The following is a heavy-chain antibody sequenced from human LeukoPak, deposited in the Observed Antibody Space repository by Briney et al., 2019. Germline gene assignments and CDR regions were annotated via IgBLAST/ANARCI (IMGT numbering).Heavy chain of an antibody. V-gene: IGHV4-59*01. CDR2: IYYSGST. J-gene: IGHJ4*02. CDR1: GGSISSYY. CDR3: AREPYTDSSGFLN. D-gene: IGHD3-22*01. Sequence: PSETLSLTCTVSGGSISSYYWSWIRQPPGKGLEWIGYIYYSGSTNYNPSLKSRVTISVDTSNNQFSLKLSSVTAADTAVYYCAREPYTDSSGFLNWGQGTLVTVSS.